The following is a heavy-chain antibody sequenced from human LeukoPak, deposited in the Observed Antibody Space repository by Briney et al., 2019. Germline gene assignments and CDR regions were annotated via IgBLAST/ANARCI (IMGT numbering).Heavy chain of an antibody. D-gene: IGHD1-1*01. J-gene: IGHJ6*03. CDR2: IYYSGST. V-gene: IGHV4-39*02. CDR3: ARINCDTPPGYYYYYMDV. CDR1: GGSISSSSYY. Sequence: SETLSLTCTVSGGSISSSSYYWGWIRQPPGKGLEWIGSIYYSGSTYYNPSLKSRVTISVDTSKNHFSLKLSSVTAADTAVYYCARINCDTPPGYYYYYMDVWGKGTTVTVSS.